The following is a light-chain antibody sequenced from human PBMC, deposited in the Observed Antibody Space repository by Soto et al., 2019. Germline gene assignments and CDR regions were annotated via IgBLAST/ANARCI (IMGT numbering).Light chain of an antibody. Sequence: EIVLTQSPGTLSLSPGESSTLSCRASQSVRTNYLAWYQQRPGQAPRLLIYGASSRATGIPDRFSGSGSGTDFTLTISRLEPEDFVVYYCQQYGSSPTFGQGTKVDNK. CDR3: QQYGSSPT. V-gene: IGKV3-20*01. CDR1: QSVRTNY. CDR2: GAS. J-gene: IGKJ1*01.